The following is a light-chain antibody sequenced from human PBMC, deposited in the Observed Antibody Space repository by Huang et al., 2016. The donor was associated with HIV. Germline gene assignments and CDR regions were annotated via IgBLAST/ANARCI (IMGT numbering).Light chain of an antibody. CDR3: QQYNNWPRGT. CDR2: GAS. J-gene: IGKJ1*01. Sequence: EIVMTQSPATLSVSPGERATLSCRASHSVNSNLAWYQQKPGQAPGLLVYGASTRATGVPARFSGSGSGTEFTLTISSLQSEDCAVYYCQQYNNWPRGTFGQGTKVEIK. CDR1: HSVNSN. V-gene: IGKV3-15*01.